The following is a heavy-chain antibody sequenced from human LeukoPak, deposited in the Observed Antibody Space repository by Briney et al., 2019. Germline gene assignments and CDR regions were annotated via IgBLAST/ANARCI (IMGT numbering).Heavy chain of an antibody. V-gene: IGHV7-4-1*02. Sequence: ASVKVSCKASGHTFTSYAMNWVRQAPGQGLEWMGWINTNTGNPTYAQGFTGRFVFSLDTSVSTAYLQISSLKAEDTAVYYCARIRYCSSTSCYRFDPWGQGTLVTVSS. CDR2: INTNTGNP. CDR1: GHTFTSYA. J-gene: IGHJ5*02. D-gene: IGHD2-2*02. CDR3: ARIRYCSSTSCYRFDP.